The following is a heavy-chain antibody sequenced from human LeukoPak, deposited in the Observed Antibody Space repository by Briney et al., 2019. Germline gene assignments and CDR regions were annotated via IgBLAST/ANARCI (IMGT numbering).Heavy chain of an antibody. D-gene: IGHD3-22*01. J-gene: IGHJ4*02. V-gene: IGHV1-46*01. CDR2: INPSGGST. CDR3: ARVSYYDSNRRYFDY. CDR1: GYTFTSYY. Sequence: ASVKVSCKASGYTFTSYYMHWVRQATGQGLEWMGIINPSGGSTSYAQKFQGRVTMTRDMSTSTVYMELSSLRSEDTAVYYCARVSYYDSNRRYFDYWGQGTLVTVSS.